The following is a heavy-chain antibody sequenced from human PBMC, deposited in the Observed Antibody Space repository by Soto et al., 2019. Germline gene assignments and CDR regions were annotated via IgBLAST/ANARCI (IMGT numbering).Heavy chain of an antibody. D-gene: IGHD3-10*01. CDR2: IRNGGDGT. V-gene: IGHV3-23*01. CDR3: AKVPRYSVTRV. J-gene: IGHJ4*02. CDR1: GFTLTDYH. Sequence: EVQLLESGGGLVQPGGSLRLSCVVSGFTLTDYHMSWVRQAPGKGLEWVSAIRNGGDGTHYADSVQGRFTISRDTSKNTLYLQMSGLRVEDTAIYYCAKVPRYSVTRVWGQGTRVTVSS.